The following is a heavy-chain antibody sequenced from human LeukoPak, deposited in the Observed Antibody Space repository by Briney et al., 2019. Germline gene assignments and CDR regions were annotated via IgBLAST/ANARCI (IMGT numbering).Heavy chain of an antibody. J-gene: IGHJ4*02. Sequence: PGGSLRLSCIASGFTFSSYSMHWVRQAPGKGLEWVAFIRYDASNQYYADSMKGRFTISRDNSKNTLYLHINSLRAEDTAVYYCVKDNPLDYWGQGTLVIVSS. CDR1: GFTFSSYS. CDR2: IRYDASNQ. D-gene: IGHD1-14*01. V-gene: IGHV3-30*02. CDR3: VKDNPLDY.